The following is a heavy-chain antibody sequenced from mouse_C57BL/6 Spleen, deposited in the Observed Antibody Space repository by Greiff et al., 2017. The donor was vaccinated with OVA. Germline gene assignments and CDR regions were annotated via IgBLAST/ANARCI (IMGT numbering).Heavy chain of an antibody. V-gene: IGHV1-82*01. CDR2: IYPGDGDT. CDR1: GYAFSSSW. Sequence: VQRVESGPELVKPGASVKISCKASGYAFSSSWMNWVKQRPGKGLEWIGRIYPGDGDTNYNGKFKGKATLTADKSSSTAYMQLSSLTSEDSAVYFCARWGERYFDYWGQGTTLTVSS. CDR3: ARWGERYFDY. J-gene: IGHJ2*01.